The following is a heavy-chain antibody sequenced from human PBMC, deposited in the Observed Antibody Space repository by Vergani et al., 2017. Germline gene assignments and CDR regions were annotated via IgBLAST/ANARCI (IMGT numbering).Heavy chain of an antibody. CDR3: AREGGCGGDCSVEYFQH. Sequence: QVQLVQSGAEVNKPGSSVKVSCKASGGTFSSYAISWVRQAPGQGLEWMGGIIPIFGTANYAQKFQGRVTITADESTSTAYMELSSLRSEDTAVYYCAREGGCGGDCSVEYFQHWGQGTLVTVSS. CDR1: GGTFSSYA. D-gene: IGHD2-21*02. V-gene: IGHV1-69*01. CDR2: IIPIFGTA. J-gene: IGHJ1*01.